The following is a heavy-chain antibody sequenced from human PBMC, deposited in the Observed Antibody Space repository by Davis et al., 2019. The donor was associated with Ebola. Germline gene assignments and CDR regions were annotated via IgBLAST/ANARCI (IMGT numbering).Heavy chain of an antibody. J-gene: IGHJ6*04. CDR3: AREAEDYYGMDV. CDR1: GFTFSSYW. D-gene: IGHD6-19*01. V-gene: IGHV3-7*01. Sequence: GGSLRLSCAASGFTFSSYWMSWVRQAPGKGLEWMANIKQDGSEQYYVDSVKGRFTLSRDNAKNTLYLQMKSLRAEDTAVYYCAREAEDYYGMDVWGKGTTVTVSS. CDR2: IKQDGSEQ.